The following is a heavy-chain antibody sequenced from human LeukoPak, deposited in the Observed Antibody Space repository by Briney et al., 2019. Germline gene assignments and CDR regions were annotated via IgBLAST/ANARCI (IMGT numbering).Heavy chain of an antibody. CDR3: ARDRVTHDY. J-gene: IGHJ4*02. Sequence: GGSLRLSCAASGFTVSSNYMSWVRQAPGKGLEWVANIKQDGSEKYYVDSVKGRFTISRDNAKNSLYLQMNSLRAEDTAVYYCARDRVTHDYWGQGTLVTVSS. CDR2: IKQDGSEK. CDR1: GFTVSSNY. D-gene: IGHD2-21*02. V-gene: IGHV3-7*01.